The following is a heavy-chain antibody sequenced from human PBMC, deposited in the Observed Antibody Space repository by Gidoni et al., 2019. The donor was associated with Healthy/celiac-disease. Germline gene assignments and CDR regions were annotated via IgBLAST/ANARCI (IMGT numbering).Heavy chain of an antibody. CDR3: AKGSMIVVVITNFDY. V-gene: IGHV3-23*01. D-gene: IGHD3-22*01. CDR1: GFTFSSYA. Sequence: EVQLLESGGGLVQPGGSLRLSCAASGFTFSSYAMSWVRQAPGKGLDWVSAISGSGGSTYYADSVKGRFTISRDNSKNTLYLQMNSLRAEDTAVYYCAKGSMIVVVITNFDYWGQGTLVTVSS. CDR2: ISGSGGST. J-gene: IGHJ4*02.